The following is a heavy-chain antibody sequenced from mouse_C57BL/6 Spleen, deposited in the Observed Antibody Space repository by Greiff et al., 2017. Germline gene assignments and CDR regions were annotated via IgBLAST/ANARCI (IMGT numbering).Heavy chain of an antibody. CDR3: ARRRYRGYVEV. V-gene: IGHV5-15*01. Sequence: EVKLVESGGGLVQPGGSLKLSCAASGFTFSDYGMAWVRQAPRKGPEWVAFISNLAYSIYYADTVTGRFTISRENAKNTLYREMSSLMSEDTAMYSGARRRYRGYVEVWGTGTTVTVSS. J-gene: IGHJ1*03. CDR1: GFTFSDYG. CDR2: ISNLAYSI. D-gene: IGHD1-1*01.